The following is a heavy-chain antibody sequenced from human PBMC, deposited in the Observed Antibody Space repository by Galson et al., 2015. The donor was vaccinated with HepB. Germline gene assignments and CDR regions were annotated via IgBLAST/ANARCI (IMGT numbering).Heavy chain of an antibody. V-gene: IGHV3-48*02. CDR1: GFTFSGYT. Sequence: SLRLSCAASGFTFSGYTMTWVRQAPGKGLESVSYISSTGTTMYYADSAKGRFTISRDNAQNSLYLQMNSLRDEDTAVYYCARVYFGSGSSSAYWYFGLWGRGALVTGSP. D-gene: IGHD3-10*01. CDR2: ISSTGTTM. J-gene: IGHJ2*01. CDR3: ARVYFGSGSSSAYWYFGL.